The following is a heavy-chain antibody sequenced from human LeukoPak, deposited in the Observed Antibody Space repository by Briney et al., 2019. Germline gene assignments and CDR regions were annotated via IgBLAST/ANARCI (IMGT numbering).Heavy chain of an antibody. V-gene: IGHV4-4*07. J-gene: IGHJ6*02. Sequence: KPSETLSLTCTVSGGSISSYYWSWIRQPAGKGLEWIGRIYTSGSTNYNPSLKSRVTMSVDTSKNQFSLKLSSVTAADTAVYYCARDTLRYCSSTSCYYYYYYGMDVWGQGTTVTVSS. D-gene: IGHD2-2*01. CDR3: ARDTLRYCSSTSCYYYYYYGMDV. CDR2: IYTSGST. CDR1: GGSISSYY.